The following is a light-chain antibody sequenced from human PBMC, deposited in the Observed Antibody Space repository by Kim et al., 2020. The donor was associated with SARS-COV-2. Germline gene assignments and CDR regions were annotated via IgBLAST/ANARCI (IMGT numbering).Light chain of an antibody. CDR1: QSVSSTY. CDR3: HQYGDSPS. J-gene: IGKJ5*01. Sequence: LSPGERATLSCRASQSVSSTYLAWYQQRPGQAPRLLFYGVSSRATGIPHRFSGSGSGTDFTLTISGLEPEDFTVYYCHQYGDSPSFGQGTRLEIK. CDR2: GVS. V-gene: IGKV3-20*01.